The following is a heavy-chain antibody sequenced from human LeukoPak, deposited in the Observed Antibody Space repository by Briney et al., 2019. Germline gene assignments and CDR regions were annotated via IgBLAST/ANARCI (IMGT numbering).Heavy chain of an antibody. J-gene: IGHJ4*02. V-gene: IGHV4-38-2*02. D-gene: IGHD3-16*02. CDR1: GYSISSGYY. CDR2: IYHSGST. CDR3: ARHAGYYDYVWGSYRNPYYFDY. Sequence: SETLSLTCTVSGYSISSGYYWGWIRQPPGKGLEWIGGIYHSGSTYYNPSLKSRVTISVDTSKNQFSLKLSSVTAADTAVYYCARHAGYYDYVWGSYRNPYYFDYWGQGTLVTVSS.